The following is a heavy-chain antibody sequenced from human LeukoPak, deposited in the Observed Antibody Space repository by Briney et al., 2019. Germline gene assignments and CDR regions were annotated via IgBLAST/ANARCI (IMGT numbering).Heavy chain of an antibody. J-gene: IGHJ4*02. D-gene: IGHD3-22*01. CDR2: INHSGST. V-gene: IGHV4-34*01. CDR3: ARGVPSPYDSSGYYPYY. CDR1: GGSMSSYY. Sequence: PSETLSLTCSVSGGSMSSYYWSWIRQPPGKGLEWVGEINHSGSTNYNPSLKSRVTISVDTSKNQFSLKLSSVTAADTAVYYCARGVPSPYDSSGYYPYYWGQGTLVTVSS.